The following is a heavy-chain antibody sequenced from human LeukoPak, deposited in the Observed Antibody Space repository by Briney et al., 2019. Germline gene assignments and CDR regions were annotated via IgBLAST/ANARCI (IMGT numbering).Heavy chain of an antibody. CDR2: IRYDGSNE. Sequence: GGSLRLSCVASGFTFSSYGMHWVRQAPGKGLEWVAFIRYDGSNEYVDSVKGRFTISRDNSKNTLYLQMNSLKPEDTAVYYCAREGSADAFDIWGQGTMVTVSS. J-gene: IGHJ3*02. CDR3: AREGSADAFDI. CDR1: GFTFSSYG. V-gene: IGHV3-30*02.